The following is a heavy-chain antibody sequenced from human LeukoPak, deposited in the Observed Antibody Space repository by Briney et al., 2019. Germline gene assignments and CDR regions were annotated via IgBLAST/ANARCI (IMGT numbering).Heavy chain of an antibody. J-gene: IGHJ4*02. D-gene: IGHD5/OR15-5a*01. Sequence: GGSLRLSCAATGFTFHNYAIHWVRQAPGKGLEEVSLTSGDGITAYFADSVKGRFTISRDNSKSSLFLQMNSLRAEDTALYYCARDHVYGGADYWGQGTLVTVSS. CDR2: TSGDGITA. CDR3: ARDHVYGGADY. CDR1: GFTFHNYA. V-gene: IGHV3-43*02.